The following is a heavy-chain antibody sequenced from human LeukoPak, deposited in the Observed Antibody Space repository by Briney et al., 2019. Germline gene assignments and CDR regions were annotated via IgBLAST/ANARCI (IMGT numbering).Heavy chain of an antibody. CDR1: GFTFSSYS. CDR3: AKDSGGYSYEVFEYFQH. V-gene: IGHV3-21*01. J-gene: IGHJ1*01. Sequence: PGRSLRLSCAASGFTFSSYSMNWVRQAPGKGLEWVSSISSSSSYIYYADSVKGRFTISRDNTKNSLYLQMNSLRAEDTAVYYCAKDSGGYSYEVFEYFQHWGQGTLVTVSS. D-gene: IGHD5-18*01. CDR2: ISSSSSYI.